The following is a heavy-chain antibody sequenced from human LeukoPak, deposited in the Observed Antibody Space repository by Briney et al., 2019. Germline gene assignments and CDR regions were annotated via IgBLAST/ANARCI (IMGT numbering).Heavy chain of an antibody. CDR1: GFTFSNYA. CDR2: ISSSSNYI. V-gene: IGHV3-21*01. CDR3: ARSKDAFDI. Sequence: GGSLRLSCAASGFTFSNYAMSWVRQAPGKGLEWVSSISSSSNYIYYADSVKGRFTISRDNAKNSLYLQMNSLRAEDTAVYYCARSKDAFDIWGQGTMVTVSS. J-gene: IGHJ3*02.